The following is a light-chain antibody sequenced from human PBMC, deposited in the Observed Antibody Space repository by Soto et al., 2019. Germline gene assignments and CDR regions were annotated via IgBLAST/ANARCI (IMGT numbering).Light chain of an antibody. J-gene: IGKJ1*01. Sequence: DIVMTQSPDSLAVSLGERATINCKSSQSVLYSSNNKNYLAWYQQKPGQPPKLLIYWASTRESGVPDRFSGSGSGTDFTLTISSLQAEDVAVYYCHQYYNNPRTFAQGTKVEI. V-gene: IGKV4-1*01. CDR2: WAS. CDR1: QSVLYSSNNKNY. CDR3: HQYYNNPRT.